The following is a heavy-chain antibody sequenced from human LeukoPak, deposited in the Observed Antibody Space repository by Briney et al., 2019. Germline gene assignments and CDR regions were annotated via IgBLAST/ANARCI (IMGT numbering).Heavy chain of an antibody. J-gene: IGHJ5*02. CDR1: GYTFTRYY. D-gene: IGHD3-16*01. Sequence: ASVKVSCKASGYTFTRYYMHWVRQATGQGLEWMGIINPSGGTTDYAQKFHGRITVTRDTSTSTVYMELTSLTSEDTAVYYCARDALSYDYSWGSYGHLGIDPWGQGTLVTVSS. V-gene: IGHV1-46*01. CDR2: INPSGGTT. CDR3: ARDALSYDYSWGSYGHLGIDP.